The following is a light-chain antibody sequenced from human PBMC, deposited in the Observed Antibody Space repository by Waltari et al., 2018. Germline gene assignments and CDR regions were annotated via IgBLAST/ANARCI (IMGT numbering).Light chain of an antibody. CDR3: AVWDDSLGGV. CDR1: NSNIGGNS. J-gene: IGLJ3*02. Sequence: QSVLTQPPSVSGTPGQRVTISCSGSNSNIGGNSVNWYQQLPGQAPKLLIYNDNQGPSGVPDRVSASKSGTSASLAITGLQSEDEADYYCAVWDDSLGGVFGGGTKLTVL. V-gene: IGLV1-44*01. CDR2: NDN.